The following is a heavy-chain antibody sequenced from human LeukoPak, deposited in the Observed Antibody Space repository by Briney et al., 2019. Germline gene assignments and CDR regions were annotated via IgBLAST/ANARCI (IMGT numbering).Heavy chain of an antibody. Sequence: SETLSLTCAVCGGSLSGYYWSWIRQPPGKGLEWIGEINHSGSTNYNPSLKSRVTISVDTSKNQFSLKLSSATAADTAVYYCARCSSGWYSKYYFDYWGQGTLVTVSS. V-gene: IGHV4-34*01. D-gene: IGHD6-19*01. CDR2: INHSGST. CDR1: GGSLSGYY. CDR3: ARCSSGWYSKYYFDY. J-gene: IGHJ4*02.